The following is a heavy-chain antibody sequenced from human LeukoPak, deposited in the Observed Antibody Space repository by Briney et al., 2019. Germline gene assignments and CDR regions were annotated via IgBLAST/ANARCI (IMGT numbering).Heavy chain of an antibody. CDR3: ARVAPSGLGNYYSFDY. J-gene: IGHJ4*02. D-gene: IGHD3-10*01. CDR1: GYFISSGFY. CDR2: IHHSGAT. Sequence: PSETLSLTCTVSGYFISSGFYWGWIRQSPGKGLEWIGVIHHSGATYYTPSLKSRVTVLVDTSKNQFSLKLSSVTAADTAVYYCARVAPSGLGNYYSFDYWGQGTLVTVSS. V-gene: IGHV4-38-2*02.